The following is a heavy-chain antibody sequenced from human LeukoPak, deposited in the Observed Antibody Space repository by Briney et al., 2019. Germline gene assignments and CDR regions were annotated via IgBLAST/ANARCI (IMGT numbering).Heavy chain of an antibody. D-gene: IGHD3-10*01. CDR2: ISSSSSYI. V-gene: IGHV3-21*01. CDR3: ATYGSGSYYTNNY. Sequence: GGSLRLPCAASGFTFSSYSMNWVRQAPGKGLEWVSSISSSSSYIYYADSVKGRFTIFRDNAKNSLYLQMNSLRAEDTAVYYCATYGSGSYYTNNYWGQGTLVTVSS. J-gene: IGHJ4*02. CDR1: GFTFSSYS.